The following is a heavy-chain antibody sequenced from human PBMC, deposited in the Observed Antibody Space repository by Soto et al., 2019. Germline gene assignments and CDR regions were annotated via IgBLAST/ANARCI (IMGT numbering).Heavy chain of an antibody. J-gene: IGHJ5*02. D-gene: IGHD5-18*01. V-gene: IGHV3-33*01. Sequence: LRLSCAASGFTFSSYGMHWVRQAPGEGLEWVAVIWNDGNNKYYADSVKGRFTISRDNSKNTLYLQMNSLRAEDTAVYYCAREQDTAMATSFDPWGQGTLVTVSS. CDR2: IWNDGNNK. CDR1: GFTFSSYG. CDR3: AREQDTAMATSFDP.